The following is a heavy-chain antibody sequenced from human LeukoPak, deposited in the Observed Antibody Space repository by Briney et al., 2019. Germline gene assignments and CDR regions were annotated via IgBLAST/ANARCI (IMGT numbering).Heavy chain of an antibody. D-gene: IGHD3-22*01. J-gene: IGHJ6*03. Sequence: GGSLRLSCAASGFTFSGSAMHWVRQASGKGLEWVGRIRSKANSYATAYAASVKGRFTISRDDSKNTAYLQMNSLKTEDTAVYYCTRHVRYYDSSGYYYYYYYMDVWGKGTTVTVSS. CDR3: TRHVRYYDSSGYYYYYYYMDV. V-gene: IGHV3-73*01. CDR2: IRSKANSYAT. CDR1: GFTFSGSA.